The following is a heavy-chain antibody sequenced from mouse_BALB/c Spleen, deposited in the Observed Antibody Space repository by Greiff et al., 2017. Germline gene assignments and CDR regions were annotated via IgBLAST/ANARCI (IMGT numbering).Heavy chain of an antibody. CDR1: GYTFTSYY. V-gene: IGHV1S81*02. CDR3: TYRYDAWFAY. Sequence: QVQLKQSGAELVKPGASVKLSCKASGYTFTSYYMYWVKQRPGQGLEWIGEINPSNGGTNFNEKFKSKATLTVDKSSSTAYMQLSSLTSEDSAVYYCTYRYDAWFAYWGQGTLVTVSA. CDR2: INPSNGGT. D-gene: IGHD2-14*01. J-gene: IGHJ3*01.